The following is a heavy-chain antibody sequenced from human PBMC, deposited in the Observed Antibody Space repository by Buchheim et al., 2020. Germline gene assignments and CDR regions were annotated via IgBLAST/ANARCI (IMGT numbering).Heavy chain of an antibody. J-gene: IGHJ4*02. CDR3: ARGGVPEHGAILTD. D-gene: IGHD3-9*01. V-gene: IGHV3-7*01. CDR1: GFTFSTSW. CDR2: IKRDGGEE. Sequence: EVQLVESGGGSVQPGGSRRLSCAASGFTFSTSWMTWVRQAPGRGLEGLASIKRDGGEEYSVSSVKGRFPISRDNAKNSLCLQMSSLRAEDTAVYYCARGGVPEHGAILTDWGQGTL.